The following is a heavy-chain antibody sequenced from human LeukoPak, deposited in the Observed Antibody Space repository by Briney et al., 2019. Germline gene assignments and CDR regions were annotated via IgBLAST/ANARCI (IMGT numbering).Heavy chain of an antibody. CDR3: ASAVGIAAAGDNWFDP. CDR2: IYTSGST. V-gene: IGHV4-61*02. J-gene: IGHJ5*02. Sequence: SETLSLTCTVSGGLISSGSYYWSWIRQPAGKGLEWIGRIYTSGSTNYNPSLKSRVTISVDTSKNQFSLKLSSVTAADTAVYYCASAVGIAAAGDNWFDPWGQGTLVTVSS. CDR1: GGLISSGSYY. D-gene: IGHD6-13*01.